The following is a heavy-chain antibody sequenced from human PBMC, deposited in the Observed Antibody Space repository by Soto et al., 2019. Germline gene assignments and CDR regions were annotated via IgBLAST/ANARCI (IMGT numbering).Heavy chain of an antibody. J-gene: IGHJ4*02. CDR3: ARESNYIFDX. D-gene: IGHD4-4*01. V-gene: IGHV5-51*01. CDR1: GYKFDSAW. CDR2: IKPGASDI. Sequence: PGESLNISCKGAGYKFDSAWIGWVRQMPGKGLELMVIIKPGASDIRYSPSFRGQVTISADAAVSTAYLQLNSLKASDTAMYYCARESNYIFDXWGQGTPVTVSX.